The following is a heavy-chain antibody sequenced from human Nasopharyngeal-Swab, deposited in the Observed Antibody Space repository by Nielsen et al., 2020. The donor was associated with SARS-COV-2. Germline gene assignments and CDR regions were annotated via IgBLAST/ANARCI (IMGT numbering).Heavy chain of an antibody. CDR1: GFTLSNAW. CDR2: FKNKRDGGTE. CDR3: TTDSYDNRIFDL. D-gene: IGHD3-22*01. V-gene: IGHV3-15*01. J-gene: IGHJ2*01. Sequence: GGSLRPSCAASGFTLSNAWMSWVRQAPGKGLDRIGRFKNKRDGGTEDYAAPVKGRFTISRDDSENTLYLQMNSLKTEDTAVYYCTTDSYDNRIFDLWGRGSLVNVSS.